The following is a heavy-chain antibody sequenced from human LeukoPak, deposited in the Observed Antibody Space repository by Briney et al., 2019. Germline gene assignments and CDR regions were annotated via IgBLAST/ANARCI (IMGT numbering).Heavy chain of an antibody. CDR1: GFTFSSSG. V-gene: IGHV3-23*01. Sequence: PGGSLRLSCEASGFTFSSSGMSWVRQAPGKGLEWVSVISDSGRSTLYADSVKGRFTISRDNSKHSLILQMNSLRAEDTAMYYCAKRDTSRQHYFDYWGQGTLVTVSS. CDR3: AKRDTSRQHYFDY. J-gene: IGHJ4*02. D-gene: IGHD5-18*01. CDR2: ISDSGRST.